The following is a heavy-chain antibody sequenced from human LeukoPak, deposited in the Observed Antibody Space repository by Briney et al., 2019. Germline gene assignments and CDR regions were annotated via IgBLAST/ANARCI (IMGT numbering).Heavy chain of an antibody. CDR1: GFTVSSNY. CDR2: IYSGGST. V-gene: IGHV3-66*01. Sequence: GGSLRLSCAASGFTVSSNYMSWVRQAPGKGLEWVSVIYSGGSTYYADSVKGRFTISRDNSKNTLYLQMNSLRAEDTAVYYCARADRMVRGVFDYWGQGTLVTVSS. J-gene: IGHJ4*02. CDR3: ARADRMVRGVFDY. D-gene: IGHD3-10*01.